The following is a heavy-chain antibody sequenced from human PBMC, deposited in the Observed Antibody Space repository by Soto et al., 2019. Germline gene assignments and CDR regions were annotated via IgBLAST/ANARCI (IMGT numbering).Heavy chain of an antibody. D-gene: IGHD3-22*01. J-gene: IGHJ5*02. V-gene: IGHV4-34*01. CDR2: INHSGST. Sequence: SETLSLTCAVYGGSFSGYYWSWIRQPPGKGLEWIGEINHSGSTNYNPSLKSRVTISVDTSKNQFSLKLSSVTAADTAVYYCARVFYYDSSGYFYGWFDPWGQGTLVTVSS. CDR1: GGSFSGYY. CDR3: ARVFYYDSSGYFYGWFDP.